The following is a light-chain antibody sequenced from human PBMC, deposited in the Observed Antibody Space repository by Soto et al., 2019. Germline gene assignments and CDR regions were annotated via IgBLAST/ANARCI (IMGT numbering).Light chain of an antibody. CDR3: SSYAGYNNYV. Sequence: ALTQPPSASGSPGQSVTISCTGTSSDVGGYNYVSWYQQHPGKAPKLMIYEVSKRPSGVPDRFSGSRSGNTASLTVSGLQAEDEADYYCSSYAGYNNYVFGAGTKVTVL. J-gene: IGLJ1*01. CDR2: EVS. V-gene: IGLV2-8*01. CDR1: SSDVGGYNY.